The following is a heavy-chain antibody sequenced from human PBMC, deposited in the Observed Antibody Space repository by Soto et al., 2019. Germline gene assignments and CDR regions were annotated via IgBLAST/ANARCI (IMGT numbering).Heavy chain of an antibody. CDR2: IDSDGSIT. V-gene: IGHV3-74*01. D-gene: IGHD1-26*01. CDR1: GFTFSSYW. J-gene: IGHJ5*02. CDR3: ARDREREFYWFDP. Sequence: GGSLRLSCAASGFTFSSYWMHWVRQAPGKGLVWVSRIDSDGSITNYADSVKGRFTISRDNAKNTLYLQMNSLRAEDTAVYYCARDREREFYWFDPWGQGTLVTVSS.